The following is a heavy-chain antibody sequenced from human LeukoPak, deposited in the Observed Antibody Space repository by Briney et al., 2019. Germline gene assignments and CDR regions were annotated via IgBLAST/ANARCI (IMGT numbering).Heavy chain of an antibody. V-gene: IGHV4-39*01. Sequence: SETLSLTCTVSGGSISSSSYYWGWIRQPPGKGLEWIGSIYYSGSTYYNPSLKSRVTISVDTSKNQFSLKLSSVTAADTAVYYCVRHRGDYGDYLYDWFDPWGQGTLVNVSS. J-gene: IGHJ5*02. D-gene: IGHD4-17*01. CDR3: VRHRGDYGDYLYDWFDP. CDR2: IYYSGST. CDR1: GGSISSSSYY.